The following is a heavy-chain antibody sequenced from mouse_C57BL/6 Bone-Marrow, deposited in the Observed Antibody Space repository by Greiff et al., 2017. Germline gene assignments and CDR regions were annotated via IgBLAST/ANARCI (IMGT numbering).Heavy chain of an antibody. Sequence: QVQLKQPGAELVKPGASVKMSCKASGYTFTSYWITWVKQRPGQGLEWIGDIYPGSGSTNYNEKFKSKATLTVDTSSSPAYMQLSSLTSEDSAVYYCASGGKWLLPYYWGQGTTLTVSS. CDR3: ASGGKWLLPYY. CDR2: IYPGSGST. J-gene: IGHJ2*01. CDR1: GYTFTSYW. D-gene: IGHD2-3*01. V-gene: IGHV1-55*01.